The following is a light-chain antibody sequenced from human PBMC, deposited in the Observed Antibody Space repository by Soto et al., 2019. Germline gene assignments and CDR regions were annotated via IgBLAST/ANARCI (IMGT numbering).Light chain of an antibody. J-gene: IGLJ1*01. CDR2: NNN. CDR1: SSNIGSNT. V-gene: IGLV1-44*01. CDR3: AAWDDSLNGYV. Sequence: QSVLTQPPSASGTPGQRVTISCSGSSSNIGSNTVNWYQQFPGTAPALLIYNNNQRPSEVPVRFSDSKSGTSASLAISGLQSEDEAEYFCAAWDDSLNGYVFGTGTKLTVL.